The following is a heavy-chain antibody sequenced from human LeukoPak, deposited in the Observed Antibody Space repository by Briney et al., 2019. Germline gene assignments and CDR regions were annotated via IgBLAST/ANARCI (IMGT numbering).Heavy chain of an antibody. CDR1: GFTFSSHS. CDR3: ARAGLYQLLWAFDY. J-gene: IGHJ4*02. Sequence: GGSLRLSCAASGFTFSSHSMNWVRQAPGKGLEWVSSISSTTSYIHYADSVKGRFTISRDSVNNSLYLQMNNLRAEDTAVYYCARAGLYQLLWAFDYWGQGNLVTVSS. D-gene: IGHD2-2*01. V-gene: IGHV3-21*01. CDR2: ISSTTSYI.